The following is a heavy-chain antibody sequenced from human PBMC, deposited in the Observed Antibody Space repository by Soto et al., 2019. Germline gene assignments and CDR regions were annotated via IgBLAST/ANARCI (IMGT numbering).Heavy chain of an antibody. CDR1: GGSISSGDYY. J-gene: IGHJ6*02. CDR3: ARDGGGYQINYYYYGMDV. CDR2: IYYSGST. Sequence: QVQLQESDPGLVKPSQTLSLTCTVSGGSISSGDYYWSWIRQPPGKGLEWIGYIYYSGSTYYNPCLKSRVTISVDPSKNQCSLKLSSVTAADTAVYYCARDGGGYQINYYYYGMDVWGQGTTVTVSS. D-gene: IGHD6-25*01. V-gene: IGHV4-30-4*01.